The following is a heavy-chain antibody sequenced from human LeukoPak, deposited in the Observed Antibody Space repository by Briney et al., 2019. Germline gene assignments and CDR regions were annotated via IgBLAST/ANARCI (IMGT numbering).Heavy chain of an antibody. CDR2: IYHSGNT. Sequence: PSETLSLTCTVSGGSVSSGPYYWSWIRQPPGKGLEWIGYIYHSGNTNYNPSLKSRVTMSVDTSKNQFSLKLSSVTAADTAVYYCARDGNPWNLDVWGRGTLVTVSS. V-gene: IGHV4-61*01. J-gene: IGHJ2*01. D-gene: IGHD1-14*01. CDR1: GGSVSSGPYY. CDR3: ARDGNPWNLDV.